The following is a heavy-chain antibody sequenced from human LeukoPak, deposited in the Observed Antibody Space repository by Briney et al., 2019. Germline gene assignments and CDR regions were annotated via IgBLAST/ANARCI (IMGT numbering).Heavy chain of an antibody. CDR1: GGSISSYY. Sequence: SETLSLTCTVSGGSISSYYWSWIRQPPGKGLGWIGYVYYRGSTNYNPSLKSRVTISVDTSKNHFSLKLSSVTAADTAVYYCARRGSSWDYFDYWGQGALVTVSS. J-gene: IGHJ4*02. D-gene: IGHD6-6*01. CDR2: VYYRGST. CDR3: ARRGSSWDYFDY. V-gene: IGHV4-59*01.